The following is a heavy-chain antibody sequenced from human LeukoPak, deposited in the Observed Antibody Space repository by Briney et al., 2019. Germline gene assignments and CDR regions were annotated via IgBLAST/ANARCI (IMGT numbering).Heavy chain of an antibody. CDR1: GFTFSSYA. Sequence: GGSLRLSCAASGFTFSSYAMHWVRQAPGKGLEWVAVISYDGSNKYYADSVKGRFTISRDNSKNTLYLQMNSLRAEDTAVYYCAKTAGYYDSAVDYWGQGTLVTVSS. CDR3: AKTAGYYDSAVDY. V-gene: IGHV3-30-3*02. D-gene: IGHD3-22*01. CDR2: ISYDGSNK. J-gene: IGHJ4*02.